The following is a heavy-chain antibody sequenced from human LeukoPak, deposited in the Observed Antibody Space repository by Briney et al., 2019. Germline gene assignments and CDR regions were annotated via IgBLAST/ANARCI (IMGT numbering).Heavy chain of an antibody. D-gene: IGHD5-18*01. Sequence: SETLSLTCNVSGASMSNYYWVWIRQPPGKGLEWIGNIYHSVTTYSGSTYYNPSLKSRVTISLDTSKNQFSLKVGSMTAADTAVYYCAGAGGYGLIDYWGRGTMVTVSS. CDR1: GASMSNYY. CDR2: IYHSVTTYSGST. V-gene: IGHV4-59*12. CDR3: AGAGGYGLIDY. J-gene: IGHJ4*02.